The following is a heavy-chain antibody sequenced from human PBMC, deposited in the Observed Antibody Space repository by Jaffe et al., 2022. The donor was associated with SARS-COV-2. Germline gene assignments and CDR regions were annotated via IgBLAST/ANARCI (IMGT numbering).Heavy chain of an antibody. CDR1: GFTFSSYS. Sequence: EVQLVESGGGLVKPGGSLRLSCAASGFTFSSYSMNWVRQAPGKGLEWVSSISSSSSYIYYADSVKGRFTISRDNAKNSLYLQMNSLRAEDTAVYYCAREGSRENSNHFYYYGMDVWGQGTTVTVSS. CDR2: ISSSSSYI. J-gene: IGHJ6*02. D-gene: IGHD4-4*01. V-gene: IGHV3-21*01. CDR3: AREGSRENSNHFYYYGMDV.